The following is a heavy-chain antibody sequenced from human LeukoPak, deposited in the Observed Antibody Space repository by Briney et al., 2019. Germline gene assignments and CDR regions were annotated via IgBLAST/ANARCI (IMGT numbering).Heavy chain of an antibody. V-gene: IGHV5-51*01. J-gene: IGHJ5*02. Sequence: GESLKISCKGSGYSFTNYWIGWVRQLPGKGLEWMGIIYPGDSDTRYSPSFQGQVTISADKSISTAYLQWSSLKASDTAMYYCVRQRGSSGTINHFDPWGQGTLVTVSS. CDR3: VRQRGSSGTINHFDP. D-gene: IGHD3-10*01. CDR1: GYSFTNYW. CDR2: IYPGDSDT.